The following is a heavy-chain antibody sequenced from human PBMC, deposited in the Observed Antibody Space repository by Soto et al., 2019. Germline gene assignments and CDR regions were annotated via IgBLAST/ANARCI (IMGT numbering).Heavy chain of an antibody. CDR1: GGSLTKYY. V-gene: IGHV4-4*07. Sequence: SETLSLTCTVSGGSLTKYYWSWIRQPAGKGLEWIGRISTSGNVVSKASLRSRLTMSVDTSKNQFSLRLTSVTAADTAVYYCGTDNTDFCSLYPLAFDYWGQGALVTVSS. D-gene: IGHD3-3*01. CDR2: ISTSGNV. J-gene: IGHJ4*02. CDR3: GTDNTDFCSLYPLAFDY.